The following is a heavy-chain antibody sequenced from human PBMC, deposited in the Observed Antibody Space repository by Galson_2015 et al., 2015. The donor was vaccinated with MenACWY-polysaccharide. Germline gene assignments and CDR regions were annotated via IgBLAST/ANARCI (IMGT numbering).Heavy chain of an antibody. Sequence: SLRLSCAASGFTFSSYWMHWIRHAPGKGLVWVSSINGDGNSTNCADSVKGRFTISRDNAKNTLYLQMNSLRAEDTAVYYCTKDLDGNDGHWGQGTLVTVSS. V-gene: IGHV3-74*01. CDR1: GFTFSSYW. CDR3: TKDLDGNDGH. J-gene: IGHJ4*02. D-gene: IGHD1-1*01. CDR2: INGDGNST.